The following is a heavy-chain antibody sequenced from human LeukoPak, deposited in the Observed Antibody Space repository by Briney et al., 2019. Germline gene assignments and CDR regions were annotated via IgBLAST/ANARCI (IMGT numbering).Heavy chain of an antibody. D-gene: IGHD6-19*01. CDR1: GFTFSSYG. Sequence: GGSLRLSCAASGFTFSSYGMHWVRQAPGKGLEWVAFIRYDGSNKYYADSVKGRFTISRDNSKNTLYLQMNSLRAEDTAVYYCAAPVAVVGIDLHYWGQGTLVTVSS. V-gene: IGHV3-30*02. CDR2: IRYDGSNK. CDR3: AAPVAVVGIDLHY. J-gene: IGHJ4*02.